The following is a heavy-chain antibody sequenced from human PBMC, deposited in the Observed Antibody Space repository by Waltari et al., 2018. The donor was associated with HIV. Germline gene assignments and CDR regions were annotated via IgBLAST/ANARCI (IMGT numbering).Heavy chain of an antibody. Sequence: QVQLQESGPGLVKPSETLSLTCTVSGGSISGYYWSWIRQPPGKGLQWIGYVYYTGSTNYDPSLKSRVTISVDTSKNQFSLKMSSVTAADTAVYYCARVRASSGWSPLGYWGQGILVIVSS. J-gene: IGHJ4*02. CDR2: VYYTGST. CDR1: GGSISGYY. V-gene: IGHV4-59*01. D-gene: IGHD6-19*01. CDR3: ARVRASSGWSPLGY.